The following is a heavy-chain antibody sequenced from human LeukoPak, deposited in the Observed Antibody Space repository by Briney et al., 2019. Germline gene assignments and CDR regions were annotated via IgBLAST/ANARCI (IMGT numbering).Heavy chain of an antibody. J-gene: IGHJ6*03. Sequence: SVKVSCKASGGTFSSYAISWVRQAPGQGLEWMGGIIPLFGTANYAQKFQGRVTITADESASTAYMELSSLRSEDTALYYCARCVVPAVGPEAYYYYYMDVWGKGTTVTVSS. CDR2: IIPLFGTA. CDR1: GGTFSSYA. D-gene: IGHD2-2*01. V-gene: IGHV1-69*01. CDR3: ARCVVPAVGPEAYYYYYMDV.